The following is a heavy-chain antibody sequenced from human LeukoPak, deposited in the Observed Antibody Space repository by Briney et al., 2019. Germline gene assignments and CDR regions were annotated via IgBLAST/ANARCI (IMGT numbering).Heavy chain of an antibody. CDR3: ARAPRWYFDY. J-gene: IGHJ4*02. CDR2: IYSGGST. Sequence: GGPLRLSCAASGFTVSSNYMSWVRQAPGKGLGWVSIIYSGGSTFYADSVKGRFTISRDNSKNTLYLQMNSLRAEDTAVYYCARAPRWYFDYWGQGTLVTVSS. D-gene: IGHD3-16*02. V-gene: IGHV3-66*02. CDR1: GFTVSSNY.